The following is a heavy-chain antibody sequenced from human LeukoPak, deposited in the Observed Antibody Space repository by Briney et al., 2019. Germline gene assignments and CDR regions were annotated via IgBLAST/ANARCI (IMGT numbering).Heavy chain of an antibody. D-gene: IGHD4/OR15-4a*01. V-gene: IGHV2-70*04. J-gene: IGHJ4*02. CDR1: GFSLSTSGMR. CDR3: ARVTMVATIDY. Sequence: ESGPALVKPTQTLTLTCTFSGFSLSTSGMRVSWIRQPPGKALEWLARIDWDDDKFYSTPLKTRLTISKDTSKNQVVLTMTNMDPVDTATYYRARVTMVATIDYWGQGTLVTVSS. CDR2: IDWDDDK.